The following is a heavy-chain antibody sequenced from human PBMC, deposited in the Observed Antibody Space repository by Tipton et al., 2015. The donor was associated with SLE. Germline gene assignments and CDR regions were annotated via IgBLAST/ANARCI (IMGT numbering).Heavy chain of an antibody. CDR2: ISYDGSNK. CDR1: GFTFSSYA. Sequence: SLRLSCAASGFTFSSYAMHWVRQAPGKGLEWVAVISYDGSNKYYADSVKGRFTISRDNSKNTLYLQMNSLRAEDTAVYYCARVWGATVVKGYWYFDLWGRGTLVTVSS. J-gene: IGHJ2*01. D-gene: IGHD4-23*01. V-gene: IGHV3-30-3*01. CDR3: ARVWGATVVKGYWYFDL.